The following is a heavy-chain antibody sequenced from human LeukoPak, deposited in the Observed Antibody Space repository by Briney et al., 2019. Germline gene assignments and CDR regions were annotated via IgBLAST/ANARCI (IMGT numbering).Heavy chain of an antibody. J-gene: IGHJ6*03. Sequence: GASLKVSCKTSGYTFTYFGITWVRQAPGQGLEWMGWISTYNGNAKYAQNLQGRVTMTTDTSTTTVYMELRSLRSEDTAVYYCARVVGLTGYSSSWYSGYYYYMDVWGKGTTVTVSS. CDR2: ISTYNGNA. D-gene: IGHD6-13*01. CDR1: GYTFTYFG. V-gene: IGHV1-18*01. CDR3: ARVVGLTGYSSSWYSGYYYYMDV.